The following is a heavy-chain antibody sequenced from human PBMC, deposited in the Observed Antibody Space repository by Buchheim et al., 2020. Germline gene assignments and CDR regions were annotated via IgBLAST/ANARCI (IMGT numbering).Heavy chain of an antibody. D-gene: IGHD6-19*01. CDR3: ARGARPVAGQYYFDY. V-gene: IGHV3-21*01. CDR1: GFTFSSYS. Sequence: EVQLVESGGGLVKPGGSLRLSCAASGFTFSSYSMNWVRQAPGKGLEWVSSISSSSSYIYYADSVKGRFTISRDNAKNSLYLQMNSLRAEDTAVYYCARGARPVAGQYYFDYWGQGTL. CDR2: ISSSSSYI. J-gene: IGHJ4*02.